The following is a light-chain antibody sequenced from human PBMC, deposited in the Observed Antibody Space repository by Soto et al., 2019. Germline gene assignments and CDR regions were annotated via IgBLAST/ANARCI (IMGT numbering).Light chain of an antibody. Sequence: EIVMTQSPATLSVSPGERATLSCRASQSVSSSLAWYQHKRGQAARLLIHGASTRATGIPARFSGSGSGTEFTLTITSRQSEDFAVYYCQQYIDWPLTFGGGTEVEI. CDR3: QQYIDWPLT. V-gene: IGKV3-15*01. CDR1: QSVSSS. J-gene: IGKJ4*01. CDR2: GAS.